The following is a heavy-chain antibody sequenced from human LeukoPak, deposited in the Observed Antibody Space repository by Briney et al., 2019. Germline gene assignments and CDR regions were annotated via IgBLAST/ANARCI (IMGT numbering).Heavy chain of an antibody. D-gene: IGHD3-22*01. J-gene: IGHJ4*02. CDR3: ARGSNYYDSSGYYPDY. CDR1: GYTFTGYY. V-gene: IGHV1-2*06. Sequence: ASVKVSCKASGYTFTGYYMHWVRRAPGQGLEWMGRINPNSGGTNYAQKFQGRVTMTRDTSISTAYMELSRLRSDATAVYYCARGSNYYDSSGYYPDYWGQGTLVTVSS. CDR2: INPNSGGT.